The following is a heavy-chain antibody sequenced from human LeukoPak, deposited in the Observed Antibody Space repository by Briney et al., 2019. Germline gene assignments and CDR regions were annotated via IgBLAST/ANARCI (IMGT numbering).Heavy chain of an antibody. D-gene: IGHD3-10*02. CDR1: GFTFSSYW. J-gene: IGHJ6*04. CDR3: AELGITMIGGV. CDR2: INFDGSST. V-gene: IGHV3-74*01. Sequence: GGSLRLSCAASGFTFSSYWMHWVRQAPGKGLVWVSRINFDGSSTSYADSVKGRFTISRDNAKKTLYLQMNSLRAEDTAVYYCAELGITMIGGVWGKGTTVTISS.